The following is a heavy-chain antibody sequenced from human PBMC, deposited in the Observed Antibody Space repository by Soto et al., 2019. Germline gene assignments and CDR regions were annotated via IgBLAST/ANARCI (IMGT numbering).Heavy chain of an antibody. D-gene: IGHD6-19*01. CDR3: ARLNGGIAVAGHTRPTFGMDV. CDR2: IYPCDSDT. Sequence: XASLKISCKGCGYSFTSYGIGCVRQMPGKGLEWMGIIYPCDSDTRYSPACQVQVTISADKSISTAYLQWSSLKASDTAMYYCARLNGGIAVAGHTRPTFGMDVWGQGTTVTVSS. J-gene: IGHJ6*02. CDR1: GYSFTSYG. V-gene: IGHV5-51*01.